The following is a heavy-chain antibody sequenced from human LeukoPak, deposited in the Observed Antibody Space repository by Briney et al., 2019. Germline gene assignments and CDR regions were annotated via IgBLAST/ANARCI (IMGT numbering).Heavy chain of an antibody. V-gene: IGHV4-4*07. CDR2: IYTTGST. CDR1: GGSISDYY. J-gene: IGHJ4*02. CDR3: ARGPPPDFDC. Sequence: PSETLPLTCTVSGGSISDYYWSWIRQPAGKGLEWIGRIYTTGSTDYNPSLKSRVTMSVDTSKNQFSLKLSSVTAADTAVYYCARGPPPDFDCWGQGTLVTVSS.